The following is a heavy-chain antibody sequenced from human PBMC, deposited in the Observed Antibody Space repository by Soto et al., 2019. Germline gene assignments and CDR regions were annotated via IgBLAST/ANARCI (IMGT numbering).Heavy chain of an antibody. D-gene: IGHD3-22*01. Sequence: EVQLLESGGGLVQPGGSLRLSCAASGFTFSSYAMSWVRQAPGKGLEWVSAISGSGGSTYYADSVKGRFTISRDNSKNTLYLQMNSLRAEDTAVYYCAKDSYYYDSSGYYWFDPWGQGTLVTVSS. J-gene: IGHJ5*02. V-gene: IGHV3-23*01. CDR1: GFTFSSYA. CDR3: AKDSYYYDSSGYYWFDP. CDR2: ISGSGGST.